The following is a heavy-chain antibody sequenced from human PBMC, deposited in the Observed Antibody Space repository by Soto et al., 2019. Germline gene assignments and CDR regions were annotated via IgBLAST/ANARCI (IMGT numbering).Heavy chain of an antibody. CDR2: VFWDGGE. D-gene: IGHD1-26*01. CDR3: TQVYGSGSWGWYFHS. V-gene: IGHV2-5*02. CDR1: GFSLTTTGVG. Sequence: QITLRESGPSLVKPTETLTLTCTFSGFSLTTTGVGVGWIRQPPGKALEWLAVVFWDGGERHSPSLKSRVTITKDTSKDQVVFTMTNMDPADTATYYCTQVYGSGSWGWYFHSWGQGTLVTVSS. J-gene: IGHJ4*02.